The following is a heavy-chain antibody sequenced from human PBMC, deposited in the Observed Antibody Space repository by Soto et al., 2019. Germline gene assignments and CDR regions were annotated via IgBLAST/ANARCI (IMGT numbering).Heavy chain of an antibody. CDR3: ARDRDDYGDYVSKGY. CDR1: GYTFTSYG. D-gene: IGHD4-17*01. CDR2: ISAYNGNT. V-gene: IGHV1-18*01. J-gene: IGHJ4*02. Sequence: ASVKVSCRASGYTFTSYGISWVRQAPGQGLEWMGWISAYNGNTNYAQKLQGRVTMTTDTSTSTAYMELRSLRSDDTAVYYCARDRDDYGDYVSKGYWGQGTMVTASS.